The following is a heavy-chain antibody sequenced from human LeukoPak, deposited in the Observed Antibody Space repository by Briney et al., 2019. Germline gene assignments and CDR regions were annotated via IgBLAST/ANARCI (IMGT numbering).Heavy chain of an antibody. Sequence: GGSLRLSCAASGFTFSSYGMTWVRQAPGKGLEWVSGISGSGRNTYYADSVKGRFTISRDNSQNTLYLQMNSLRAEDTAVYYCARDERTSTYYYGSGDLRGAFDIWGQGTMVTVSS. J-gene: IGHJ3*02. D-gene: IGHD3-10*01. CDR2: ISGSGRNT. V-gene: IGHV3-23*01. CDR3: ARDERTSTYYYGSGDLRGAFDI. CDR1: GFTFSSYG.